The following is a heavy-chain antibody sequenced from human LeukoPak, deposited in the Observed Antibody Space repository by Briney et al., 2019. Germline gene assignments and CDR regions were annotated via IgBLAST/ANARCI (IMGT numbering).Heavy chain of an antibody. D-gene: IGHD6-19*01. Sequence: GGSLRLSCAASGFTFSSYAMSSVRQARGKGVEWVSAISGSGGSTYYADSVKGRFTIPRDNSKNTLYLQMNSLRAEDTAVYYCAKSLYSSGWYLYDWGQGTLVTVSS. J-gene: IGHJ4*02. CDR1: GFTFSSYA. CDR2: ISGSGGST. V-gene: IGHV3-23*01. CDR3: AKSLYSSGWYLYD.